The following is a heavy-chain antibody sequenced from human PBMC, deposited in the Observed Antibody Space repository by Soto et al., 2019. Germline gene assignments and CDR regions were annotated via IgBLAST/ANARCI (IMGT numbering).Heavy chain of an antibody. D-gene: IGHD2-2*01. V-gene: IGHV1-3*01. J-gene: IGHJ6*02. CDR1: GYSFTKYG. CDR3: ARTXCSSTSCYNNYYYGMDV. Sequence: ASVKVSCKTSGYSFTKYGLHWVRQAPGQRLEWMGWINPGNGDTKYSQKFQGRVTITRDTSATTAYMELSSLRSEDSAVFYCARTXCSSTSCYNNYYYGMDVWGQGTTVTVSS. CDR2: INPGNGDT.